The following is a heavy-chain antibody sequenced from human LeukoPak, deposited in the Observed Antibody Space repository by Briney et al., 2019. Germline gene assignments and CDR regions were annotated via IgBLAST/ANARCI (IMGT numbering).Heavy chain of an antibody. D-gene: IGHD5-24*01. CDR2: IWYDGSNK. CDR3: ARSLDGYNYWFGDY. Sequence: GGSLRLSCAASGFTFSNYGMHWVRQAPGKGLEWVAVIWYDGSNKYYADSVKGRFTISRDNSKNTLYLQMNSLRAEDTAVYYCARSLDGYNYWFGDYWGQGTLVTVSS. CDR1: GFTFSNYG. J-gene: IGHJ4*02. V-gene: IGHV3-33*01.